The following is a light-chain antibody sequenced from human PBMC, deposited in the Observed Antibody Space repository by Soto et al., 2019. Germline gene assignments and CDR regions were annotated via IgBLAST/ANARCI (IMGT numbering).Light chain of an antibody. CDR3: QLSYSTPIT. Sequence: DIQMTQSPSSLSASVGDRVTITCRASQSISSSLNWYQQKPGKAPKLLIYAASSLQSGVPSRFGGSGSGTDFTLTISSLQPEDFATYYCQLSYSTPITFGQGTRLEIK. CDR1: QSISSS. CDR2: AAS. J-gene: IGKJ5*01. V-gene: IGKV1-39*01.